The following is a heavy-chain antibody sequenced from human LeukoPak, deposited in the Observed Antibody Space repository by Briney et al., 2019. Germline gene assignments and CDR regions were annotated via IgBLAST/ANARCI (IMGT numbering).Heavy chain of an antibody. CDR3: ARGRELPDYFDY. J-gene: IGHJ4*02. Sequence: PSETLSLTCTVSGGSISGYYWSWIRQPPGKGLEWIAYIYYSGSTNYNPSLKSRVTISVDTSKNQFSLKLSSVTAADTAVYYCARGRELPDYFDYWGQGTLVTVSS. CDR2: IYYSGST. CDR1: GGSISGYY. D-gene: IGHD1-26*01. V-gene: IGHV4-59*08.